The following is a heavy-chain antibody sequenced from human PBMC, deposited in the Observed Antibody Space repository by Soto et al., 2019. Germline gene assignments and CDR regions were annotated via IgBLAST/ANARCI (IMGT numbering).Heavy chain of an antibody. V-gene: IGHV3-15*07. D-gene: IGHD6-19*01. CDR1: GFTFSNAW. Sequence: GGSLRLSCAASGFTFSNAWMNWVRQAPGKGLEWVGRIKSKTDGGTTDYAAPVKGRFTISRDDSKNTLYLQMNSLKTEDTAVYYCTTDDSSGWYYFDYWGQGTLVTVSS. CDR3: TTDDSSGWYYFDY. J-gene: IGHJ4*02. CDR2: IKSKTDGGTT.